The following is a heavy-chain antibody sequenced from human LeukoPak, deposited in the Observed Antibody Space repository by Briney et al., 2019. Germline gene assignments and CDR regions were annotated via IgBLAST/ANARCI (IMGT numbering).Heavy chain of an antibody. D-gene: IGHD3-16*02. CDR2: ISSSGSTI. J-gene: IGHJ6*03. Sequence: GGSLRLSCAASGFTFSSYEMNWVRQAPGKGLEWVSYISSSGSTIYYADSVKGRFTISRDNAKNSLYLQMNSLRAEDTAVYYCAREGRLRLGELSLFYYYYYMDVWGKGTTVTISS. V-gene: IGHV3-48*03. CDR1: GFTFSSYE. CDR3: AREGRLRLGELSLFYYYYYMDV.